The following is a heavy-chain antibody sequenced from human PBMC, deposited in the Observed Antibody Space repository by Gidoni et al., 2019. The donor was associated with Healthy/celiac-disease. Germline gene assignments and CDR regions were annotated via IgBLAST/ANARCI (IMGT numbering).Heavy chain of an antibody. CDR2: IYHRGST. J-gene: IGHJ3*02. D-gene: IGHD5-12*01. CDR1: GGSISRSNW. Sequence: QVQLQESGPGLVKPSGTLSLTCAVSGGSISRSNWWSWVRQPPGKGLEWIGEIYHRGSTNYNPSLKSRVTISVDKSKNQFSLKLSSVTAADTAVYYCARVRNSGYDLDAFDIWGQGTMVTVSS. V-gene: IGHV4-4*02. CDR3: ARVRNSGYDLDAFDI.